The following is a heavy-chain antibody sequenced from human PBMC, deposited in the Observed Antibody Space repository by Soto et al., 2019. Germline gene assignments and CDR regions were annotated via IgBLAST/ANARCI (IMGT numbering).Heavy chain of an antibody. CDR3: AGSLLNCSGGSCYSHYFDY. CDR2: IYYSGST. Sequence: QVQLQESGPGLVKPSQTLSLTCTVSGGSISSGGYYWSWIRQHPGKGLEWIGYIYYSGSTYYNPYLKRRVTISVDTSKNQFSLKLGSVSAADTAVYYCAGSLLNCSGGSCYSHYFDYWGQGTLVTVYS. CDR1: GGSISSGGYY. V-gene: IGHV4-31*03. D-gene: IGHD2-15*01. J-gene: IGHJ4*02.